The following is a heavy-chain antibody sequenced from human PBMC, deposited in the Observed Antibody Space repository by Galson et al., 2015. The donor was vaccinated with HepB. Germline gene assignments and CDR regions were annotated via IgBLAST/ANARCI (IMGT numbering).Heavy chain of an antibody. Sequence: SVKVSCKASGGTFSSYAISWVRQAPGQGLEWMGGIIPIFGTANYAQKFQGRVTITADESTSTAYMELSSLRSEDTAVYYCASRVGATKIELYYYYGMDVWGQGTTVTVSS. V-gene: IGHV1-69*13. J-gene: IGHJ6*02. CDR1: GGTFSSYA. CDR3: ASRVGATKIELYYYYGMDV. CDR2: IIPIFGTA. D-gene: IGHD1-26*01.